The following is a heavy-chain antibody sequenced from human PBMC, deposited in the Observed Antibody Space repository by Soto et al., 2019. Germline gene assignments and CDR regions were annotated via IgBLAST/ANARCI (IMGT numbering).Heavy chain of an antibody. D-gene: IGHD4-17*01. CDR1: GYTFTGYY. J-gene: IGHJ5*02. Sequence: ASVKVSCKASGYTFTGYYMHWVRQAPGQGLEWMGWINPNSGGTNYAQKLQGRVTMTRDTSISTAYMELSRLRSDDTAVYYCARARRLRTTVGSWFDPWGQGTLVTVSS. CDR2: INPNSGGT. CDR3: ARARRLRTTVGSWFDP. V-gene: IGHV1-2*02.